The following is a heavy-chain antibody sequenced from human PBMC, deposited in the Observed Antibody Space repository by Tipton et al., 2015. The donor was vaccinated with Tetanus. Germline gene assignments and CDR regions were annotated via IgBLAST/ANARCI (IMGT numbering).Heavy chain of an antibody. CDR2: INDSGST. Sequence: TLSLTCAVYGGSFSGYYWNWIRQPPGKGLEWIGEINDSGSTSYNPSLKSRVTISVDTSKNQFSLKLSSVTAADTAVYYCARRIPVFGVVIIDAFDLWAQGTMVTVSS. V-gene: IGHV4-34*01. D-gene: IGHD3-3*01. J-gene: IGHJ3*01. CDR1: GGSFSGYY. CDR3: ARRIPVFGVVIIDAFDL.